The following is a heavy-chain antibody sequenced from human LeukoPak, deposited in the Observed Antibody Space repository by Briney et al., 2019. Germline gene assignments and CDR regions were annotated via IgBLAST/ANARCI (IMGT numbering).Heavy chain of an antibody. CDR2: INAGNGNT. D-gene: IGHD2-2*01. V-gene: IGHV1-3*01. Sequence: GASVKVSCKASGYTFASYAIHWVRQAPGQRLEWMGWINAGNGNTKYSQKFQGRVSITRDTSASTAYMEVSSLRSEDTAVYYCARDICSSTSCYADYWGQGTLVTVSS. J-gene: IGHJ4*02. CDR1: GYTFASYA. CDR3: ARDICSSTSCYADY.